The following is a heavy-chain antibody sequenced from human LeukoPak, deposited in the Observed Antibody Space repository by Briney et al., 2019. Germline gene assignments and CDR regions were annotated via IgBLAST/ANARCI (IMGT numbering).Heavy chain of an antibody. J-gene: IGHJ6*02. CDR1: GFTFSSYW. D-gene: IGHD3-16*01. CDR3: ARGGGLDV. CDR2: INHNGNVN. V-gene: IGHV3-7*03. Sequence: GGSLRLSCAASGFTFSSYWMNCARQAPGKGLEWVASINHNGNVNYYVDSVKGRFTISRDNAKNSLYLQMSNLRAEDTAVYFCARGGGLDVWGQGATVTVSS.